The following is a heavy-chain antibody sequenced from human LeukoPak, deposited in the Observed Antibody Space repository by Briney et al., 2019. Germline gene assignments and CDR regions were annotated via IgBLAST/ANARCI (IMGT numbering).Heavy chain of an antibody. CDR3: ARDLGDCNGGSCYYYGIGV. CDR1: GFTFHRFT. CDR2: TPYGDAYQ. J-gene: IGHJ6*02. V-gene: IGHV3-30*04. D-gene: IGHD2-15*01. Sequence: PGMSVRLFCAASGFTFHRFTMYWLPQAPGKALEGVILTPYGDAYQNYGASVRARFTIYRDTSNNTLYLQMDSLRSEDTAAYYCARDLGDCNGGSCYYYGIGVQGPGATVTAAS.